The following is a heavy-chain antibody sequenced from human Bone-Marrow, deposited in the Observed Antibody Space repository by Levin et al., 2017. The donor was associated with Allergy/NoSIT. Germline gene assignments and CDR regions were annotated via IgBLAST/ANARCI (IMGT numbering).Heavy chain of an antibody. CDR2: VYHSGST. CDR1: GDSINRETYF. Sequence: KASETLSLICSVSGDSINRETYFWGWIRQAPGKGLEWIASVYHSGSTYENPSFTSRVSMSIDLSKNQFTLNLSSVTAADTAIYYCVREGGSGSFYSWFDYYGVDVCGQGTTVTVS. J-gene: IGHJ6*02. V-gene: IGHV4-39*06. D-gene: IGHD3-10*01. CDR3: VREGGSGSFYSWFDYYGVDV.